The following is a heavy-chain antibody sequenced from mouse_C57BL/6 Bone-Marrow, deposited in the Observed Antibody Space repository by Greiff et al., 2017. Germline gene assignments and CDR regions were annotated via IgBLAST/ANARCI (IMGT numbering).Heavy chain of an antibody. CDR3: ARSYYGNYEAY. V-gene: IGHV1-55*01. D-gene: IGHD2-1*01. J-gene: IGHJ3*01. Sequence: QVHVKQPGAELVKPGASVKMSCKASGYTFTSYWITWVKQRPGQGLEWIGDIYPGSGSTNYNEKFKSKATLTVDTSSSTAYMQLSSLTSADSAVYYCARSYYGNYEAYWGQGTLVTVSA. CDR1: GYTFTSYW. CDR2: IYPGSGST.